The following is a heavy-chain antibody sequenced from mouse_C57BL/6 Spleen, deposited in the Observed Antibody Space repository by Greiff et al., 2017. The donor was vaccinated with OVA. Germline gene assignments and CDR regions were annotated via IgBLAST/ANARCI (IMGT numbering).Heavy chain of an antibody. CDR3: ARGGLRPAY. CDR2: IDPSDSYT. D-gene: IGHD3-1*01. CDR1: GYTFTSYW. V-gene: IGHV1-50*01. J-gene: IGHJ3*01. Sequence: VKLQQPGAELVKPGASVKLSCKASGYTFTSYWMQWVKQRPGQGLEWIGEIDPSDSYTNYNQKFKGKATLTVDTSSSTAYMQLSSLTSEDSAVYYCARGGLRPAYWGQGTLVTVSA.